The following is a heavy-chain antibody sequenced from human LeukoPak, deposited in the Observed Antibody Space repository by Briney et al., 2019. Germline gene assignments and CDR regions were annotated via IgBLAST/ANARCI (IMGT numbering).Heavy chain of an antibody. CDR2: IYYSGAT. Sequence: PSETLSLTCTVSGGSISGHYWSWIRQPPGKGLEWIGYIYYSGATNYSPSLKSRVTISLDTSKNQFSLKLSSVTAADTAVYYCARGADYYDSSGYYSGLGWFDPWGQGTLVTVSS. CDR1: GGSISGHY. D-gene: IGHD3-22*01. J-gene: IGHJ5*02. CDR3: ARGADYYDSSGYYSGLGWFDP. V-gene: IGHV4-59*11.